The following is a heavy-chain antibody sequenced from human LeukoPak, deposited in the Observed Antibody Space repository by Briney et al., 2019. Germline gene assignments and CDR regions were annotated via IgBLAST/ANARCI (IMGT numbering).Heavy chain of an antibody. CDR1: GFTFNNAW. Sequence: GGSLRLSCAASGFTFNNAWMSWVRQAPGKGLEWVGRVKRKNDGGTTDYGPPAKGRFTISRDDSKNTSYLQMNSLQTEDTGVYYCTAGAGTSDFDYWGQGTLVTVSS. CDR2: VKRKNDGGTT. V-gene: IGHV3-15*01. D-gene: IGHD1-7*01. J-gene: IGHJ4*01. CDR3: TAGAGTSDFDY.